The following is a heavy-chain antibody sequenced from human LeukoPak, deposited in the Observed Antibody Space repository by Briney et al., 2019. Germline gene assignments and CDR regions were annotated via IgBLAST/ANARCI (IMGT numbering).Heavy chain of an antibody. J-gene: IGHJ4*02. CDR1: GYSISSGYY. CDR3: ARPNIAVAGTGFDY. CDR2: IYHSGST. Sequence: SETLSLTCTVSGYSISSGYYWGWIRQPPGKGLEWIGSIYHSGSTYYNPSLKSRVTISVDTSKNQFSLKLSSVTAADTAVYYCARPNIAVAGTGFDYWGQGTLVTVSS. D-gene: IGHD6-19*01. V-gene: IGHV4-38-2*02.